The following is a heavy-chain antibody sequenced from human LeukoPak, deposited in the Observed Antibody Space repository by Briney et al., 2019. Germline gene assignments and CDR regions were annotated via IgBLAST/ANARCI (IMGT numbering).Heavy chain of an antibody. Sequence: SETLSLTCTVSGVSISSGGYYWTWIRQPPGKGPEWIGYISHSGTTYYNPSLRSGVTISVDRSKNQFSLRLSSVTAADTAVYYCARPSGDPWYWGQGTLVTVSS. V-gene: IGHV4-30-2*01. CDR1: GVSISSGGYY. D-gene: IGHD2-21*02. CDR3: ARPSGDPWY. J-gene: IGHJ4*02. CDR2: ISHSGTT.